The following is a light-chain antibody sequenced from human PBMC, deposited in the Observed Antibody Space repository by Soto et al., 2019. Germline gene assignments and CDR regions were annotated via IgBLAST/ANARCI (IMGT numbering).Light chain of an antibody. CDR2: DVS. Sequence: QSALTQPASVSGSPGQSITISCTGTSSDVGGYNYVSWYQQHPGKAPKLMIYDVSDRPSGLSNRFSGSKSGNTASLTISGLQAEDEADNYCSSYTTSSSYVFGTGTKLTVL. CDR1: SSDVGGYNY. J-gene: IGLJ1*01. V-gene: IGLV2-14*01. CDR3: SSYTTSSSYV.